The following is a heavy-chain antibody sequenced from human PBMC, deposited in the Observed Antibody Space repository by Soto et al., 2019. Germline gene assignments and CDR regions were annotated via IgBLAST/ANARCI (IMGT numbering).Heavy chain of an antibody. D-gene: IGHD2-2*03. CDR2: INTNTGNP. Sequence: ASVKVSCKASGYTFTSYAMNWVRQAPGQGLEWMGWINTNTGNPTYAQGFTGRFVFSLDTSVSTAYLQICSLKAEDTAVYYCARVGYCSSTSCTDDYYYYGMDVWGQGTTVTVSS. J-gene: IGHJ6*02. CDR3: ARVGYCSSTSCTDDYYYYGMDV. V-gene: IGHV7-4-1*01. CDR1: GYTFTSYA.